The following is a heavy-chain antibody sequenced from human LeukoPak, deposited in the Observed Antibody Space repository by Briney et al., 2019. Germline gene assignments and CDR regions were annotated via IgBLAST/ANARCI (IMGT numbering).Heavy chain of an antibody. V-gene: IGHV4-59*01. CDR3: AGAALNDAFDI. CDR1: GGSISSYY. Sequence: SETLSLTCTVSGGSISSYYWSWIRQPPGKGLEWIGYIYYSGSTNYNPSLKSRVTISVDTSKNQFSLKLSSVTAADTAVYYCAGAALNDAFDIWGQGTMVTVSS. CDR2: IYYSGST. J-gene: IGHJ3*02.